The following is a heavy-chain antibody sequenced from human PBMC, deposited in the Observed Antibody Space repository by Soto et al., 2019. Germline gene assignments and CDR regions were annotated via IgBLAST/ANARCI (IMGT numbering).Heavy chain of an antibody. CDR1: GFTFSSYW. CDR3: ARGTPYYYDSSGRYGMDV. V-gene: IGHV3-74*01. D-gene: IGHD3-22*01. CDR2: INSDGSST. J-gene: IGHJ6*02. Sequence: GESLILSCAASGFTFSSYWMHWVRQAPRKGLVWVSRINSDGSSTSYADSVKGRFTISRDNAKNTLYLQMNSLRAEDTAVYYFARGTPYYYDSSGRYGMDVWGQGTTVTVSS.